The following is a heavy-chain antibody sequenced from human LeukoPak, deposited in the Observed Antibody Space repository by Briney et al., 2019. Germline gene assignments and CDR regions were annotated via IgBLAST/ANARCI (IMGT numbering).Heavy chain of an antibody. CDR1: GYSNSSGYY. J-gene: IGHJ5*02. CDR3: ARGWQQLLSVVNWFDP. D-gene: IGHD6-13*01. Sequence: SETLSLTCTVSGYSNSSGYYWSWIRPTPGKGLEWIGYFYYSVNTHYNPCVKSLVHISVDTSKNQFSLQLNSVTAADTAVYYCARGWQQLLSVVNWFDPWGQGTLVTVSS. V-gene: IGHV4-61*01. CDR2: FYYSVNT.